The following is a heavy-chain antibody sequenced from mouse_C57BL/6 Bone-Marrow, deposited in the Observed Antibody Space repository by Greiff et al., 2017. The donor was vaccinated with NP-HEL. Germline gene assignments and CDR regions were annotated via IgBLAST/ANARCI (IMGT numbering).Heavy chain of an antibody. Sequence: VQLQQPGAELVKPGASVKLSCKASGYTFTSYWMHWVKQRPGQGLEWIGMIHPNSGSTNYNEKFKSKATLTVDKSSSTAYMQLSSLTSEDSAVYYCAREGYYYGSWFAYWGQGTLVTVSA. J-gene: IGHJ3*01. V-gene: IGHV1-64*01. CDR1: GYTFTSYW. CDR3: AREGYYYGSWFAY. D-gene: IGHD1-1*01. CDR2: IHPNSGST.